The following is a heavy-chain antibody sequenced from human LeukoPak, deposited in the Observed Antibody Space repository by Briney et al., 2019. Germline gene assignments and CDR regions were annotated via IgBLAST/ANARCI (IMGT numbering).Heavy chain of an antibody. CDR2: ISYDGSNK. D-gene: IGHD3-9*01. CDR1: GFTFSSYG. CDR3: AKDVSPLYYDILTCIDY. J-gene: IGHJ4*02. Sequence: GRSLRLSCAASGFTFSSYGMHWVRQAPGKGLEGLAVISYDGSNKYYADSVKGRFTISRDNSKNTLYLQMNSLRAEDTAVYYCAKDVSPLYYDILTCIDYWGQGTLVTVSS. V-gene: IGHV3-30*18.